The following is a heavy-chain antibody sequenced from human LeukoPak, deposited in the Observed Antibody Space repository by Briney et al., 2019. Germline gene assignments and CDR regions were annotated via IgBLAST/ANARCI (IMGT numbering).Heavy chain of an antibody. J-gene: IGHJ4*02. CDR2: ISSSSSYR. CDR3: ARGPPYGV. CDR1: GXTFSSYS. D-gene: IGHD4-17*01. Sequence: GGSLRLSCAASGXTFSSYSLNWVRQAPGKGLEWVSSISSSSSYRYHGDSVKGRFTISRDNAKNSLYLQMNSLRAEDTAVYYCARGPPYGVWGQGTLVTVSS. V-gene: IGHV3-21*01.